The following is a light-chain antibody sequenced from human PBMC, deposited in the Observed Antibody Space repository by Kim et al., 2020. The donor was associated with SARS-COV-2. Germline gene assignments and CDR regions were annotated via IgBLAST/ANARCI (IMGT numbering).Light chain of an antibody. CDR3: CSYTGSYTWV. CDR2: DVN. Sequence: QSALTQPRSVSGSPGQSVTISCTGTSSDVGAYSYVSWYQHHPGKAPKLMIYDVNKRPSGVPDRFSGSKSGNTASLTISGLQAEDEADYYCCSYTGSYTWVFGGGTKLTGL. CDR1: SSDVGAYSY. J-gene: IGLJ3*02. V-gene: IGLV2-11*01.